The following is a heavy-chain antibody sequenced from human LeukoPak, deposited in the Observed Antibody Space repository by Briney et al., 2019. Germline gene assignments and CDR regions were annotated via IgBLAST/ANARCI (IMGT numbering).Heavy chain of an antibody. CDR1: GFTFSSYW. CDR2: IEQDGSEK. Sequence: GGSLRLSCAASGFTFSSYWMSWVRQAPGKGLEWVANIEQDGSEKYYVDSVKGRFTISRDNAKNSLYLQMNSLRAEDTAVYYCARDTEQWLVPWNYFDYWGQGTLVTASS. V-gene: IGHV3-7*03. J-gene: IGHJ4*02. D-gene: IGHD6-19*01. CDR3: ARDTEQWLVPWNYFDY.